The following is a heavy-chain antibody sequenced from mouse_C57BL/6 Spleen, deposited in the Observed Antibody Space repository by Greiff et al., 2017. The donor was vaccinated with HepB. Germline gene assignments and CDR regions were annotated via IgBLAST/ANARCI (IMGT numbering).Heavy chain of an antibody. CDR1: GYTFTSYW. D-gene: IGHD1-1*01. J-gene: IGHJ3*01. CDR2: IHPNSGST. V-gene: IGHV1-64*01. CDR3: ARGITTVDAY. Sequence: VQLKESGAELVKPGASVKLSCKASGYTFTSYWMHWVKQRPGQGLEWIGMIHPNSGSTNYNEKFKSKATLTVDKSSSTAYMQLSSLTSEDSAVYYCARGITTVDAYWGQGTLVTVSA.